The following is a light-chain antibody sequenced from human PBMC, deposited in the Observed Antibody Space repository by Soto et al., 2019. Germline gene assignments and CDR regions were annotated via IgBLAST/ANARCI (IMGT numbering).Light chain of an antibody. CDR3: QQSYSTPWP. CDR1: QSISSY. CDR2: AGS. V-gene: IGKV1-39*01. J-gene: IGKJ1*01. Sequence: DIQMTQSPSSLSASVGDRVTITCRASQSISSYLNGYQQKPGKAPKLLINAGSSLQSGVPLRFSGGGSGTDFTLTISYLQPEDFATYYCQQSYSTPWPFGQGTKADIK.